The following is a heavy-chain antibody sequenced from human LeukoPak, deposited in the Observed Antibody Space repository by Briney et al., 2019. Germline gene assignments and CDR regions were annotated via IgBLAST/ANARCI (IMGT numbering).Heavy chain of an antibody. V-gene: IGHV3-23*01. CDR3: ATLRPEYSYGLIGHFDY. CDR2: ISGSGGST. J-gene: IGHJ4*02. CDR1: GFTFTSYS. Sequence: GGSLRLSCAASGFTFTSYSMSWVRQAPGKGLEWLSAISGSGGSTHCAGSVKGPFTISRASSRNTLYLQIKSLRAEAKAVYVCATLRPEYSYGLIGHFDYWGQGTLGTASS. D-gene: IGHD5-18*01.